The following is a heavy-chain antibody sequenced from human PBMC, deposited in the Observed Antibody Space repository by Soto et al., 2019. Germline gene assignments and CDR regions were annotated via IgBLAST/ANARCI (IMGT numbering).Heavy chain of an antibody. D-gene: IGHD6-6*01. J-gene: IGHJ4*02. V-gene: IGHV1-69*13. CDR2: IIPIFGTA. Sequence: SVKVSCKASGGTLSSYAISWVRQAPGQGLEWTGGIIPIFGTANYAQKFQGRVTITADESTSTAYMELSSLRSEDTAVYYCASGRSSSFLFDYWGQGTLVTVSS. CDR1: GGTLSSYA. CDR3: ASGRSSSFLFDY.